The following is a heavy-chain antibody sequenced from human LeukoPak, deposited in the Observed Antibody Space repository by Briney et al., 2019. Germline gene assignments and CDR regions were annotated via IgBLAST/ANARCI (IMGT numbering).Heavy chain of an antibody. CDR3: ARARYYYDSSGYKPPRYYYYYYMDV. CDR1: GGTFSSYA. D-gene: IGHD3-22*01. Sequence: ASVTVSCKASGGTFSSYAISWVRQAPGQGLEWMGGIIPIFGTANYVQKFQGRVTITTDESTSTAYMELSSLRSEDTAVYYCARARYYYDSSGYKPPRYYYYYYMDVWGKGTTVTVSS. V-gene: IGHV1-69*05. CDR2: IIPIFGTA. J-gene: IGHJ6*03.